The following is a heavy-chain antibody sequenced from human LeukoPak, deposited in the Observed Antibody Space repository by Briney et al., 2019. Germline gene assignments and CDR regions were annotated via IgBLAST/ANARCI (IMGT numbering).Heavy chain of an antibody. Sequence: SETLSLTCTVSGGSISSYYWSWIRQPPGKGLEWLGYIYYSGSTNYNPSLKSRVTISVDTSKNQFSLKLSSVTAADTAVYYCARQAVRESGYFDYWGQGTLVTVSS. J-gene: IGHJ4*02. CDR1: GGSISSYY. D-gene: IGHD1-1*01. V-gene: IGHV4-59*08. CDR3: ARQAVRESGYFDY. CDR2: IYYSGST.